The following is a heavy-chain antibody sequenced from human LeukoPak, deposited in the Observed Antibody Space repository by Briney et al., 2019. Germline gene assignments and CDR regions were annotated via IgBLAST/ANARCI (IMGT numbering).Heavy chain of an antibody. Sequence: SGTLSLTCTVSGGSISSYYWSWIRQPPGKGLEWIGYIYYSGSTNYNPSLKSRVTISADTSKNQFSLKLSSVTAADTAVYYCARSITGTTFYYYGMDVWGKGTTVTVSS. D-gene: IGHD1-20*01. CDR1: GGSISSYY. V-gene: IGHV4-59*01. J-gene: IGHJ6*04. CDR2: IYYSGST. CDR3: ARSITGTTFYYYGMDV.